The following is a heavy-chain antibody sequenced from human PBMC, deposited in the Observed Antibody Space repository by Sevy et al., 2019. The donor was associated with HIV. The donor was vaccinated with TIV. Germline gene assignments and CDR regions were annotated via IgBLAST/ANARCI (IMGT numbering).Heavy chain of an antibody. CDR2: IRTKPYGGTA. CDR1: GFAFGDYA. D-gene: IGHD6-6*01. V-gene: IGHV3-49*03. Sequence: GGSLRLSCTASGFAFGDYAMTWIRQVPGKGLEWVGFIRTKPYGGTADYAASAKGRFTISRDDSKSIAYLQMSNLKTGETAVYYCSRGAFGSSAGIHYYGLDVWGQGTTVTVSS. J-gene: IGHJ6*02. CDR3: SRGAFGSSAGIHYYGLDV.